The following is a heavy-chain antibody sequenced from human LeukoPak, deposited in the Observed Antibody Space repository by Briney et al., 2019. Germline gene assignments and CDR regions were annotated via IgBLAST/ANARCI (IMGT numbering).Heavy chain of an antibody. CDR1: GFTFSDYD. CDR2: ISSSSSYT. Sequence: GGSLRLSCAASGFTFSDYDMSWIRQAPGKGLEWVSYISSSSSYTNYADSVKGRFTISRDNAKNSLYLQMNSLRAEDTAVYYCARVYYGSGSYGTYYFDYWGQGTLVTVSS. V-gene: IGHV3-11*06. CDR3: ARVYYGSGSYGTYYFDY. D-gene: IGHD3-10*01. J-gene: IGHJ4*02.